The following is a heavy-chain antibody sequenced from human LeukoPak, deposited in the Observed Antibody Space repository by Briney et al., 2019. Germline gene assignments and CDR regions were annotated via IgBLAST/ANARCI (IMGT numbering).Heavy chain of an antibody. CDR1: GFTFSIYW. Sequence: GGSLRLSCAASGFTFSIYWMSWVRQAPGKRLECVANIKQDGSEKNYVDSVKGRFTISRDNAKNSLYLQMNTLRVEDTAVYYCARGYGNYGYWGQGTLVTVSS. J-gene: IGHJ4*02. D-gene: IGHD4-17*01. V-gene: IGHV3-7*01. CDR3: ARGYGNYGY. CDR2: IKQDGSEK.